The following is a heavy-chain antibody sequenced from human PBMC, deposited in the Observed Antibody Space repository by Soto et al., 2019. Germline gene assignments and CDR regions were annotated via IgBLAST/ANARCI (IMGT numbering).Heavy chain of an antibody. J-gene: IGHJ4*02. CDR1: SGSTSTYS. D-gene: IGHD4-4*01. Sequence: PPETFPDTCTVSSGSTSTYSWSSFRQPPGKGLEWIGYIYYSESTNYNPSLKSRVTISVDRSKNQFSLKLSSVTAADTAVYYCARGMTTVTTLDYWGQGTLVTVS. CDR2: IYYSEST. V-gene: IGHV4-59*12. CDR3: ARGMTTVTTLDY.